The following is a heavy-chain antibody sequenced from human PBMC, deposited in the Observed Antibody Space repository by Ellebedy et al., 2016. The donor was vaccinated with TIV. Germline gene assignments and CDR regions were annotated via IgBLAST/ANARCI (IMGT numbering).Heavy chain of an antibody. V-gene: IGHV4-34*01. CDR1: GGSLSRYF. Sequence: MPSETLSLTCAVYGGSLSRYFWSWVRQPPGKGLEWIGEINASGTTNNNPSRKNRVTISVDTPKRQFPLRLTSVTAADTAVYYCARARGQYLYESRSYFTNWGQGEMVTVSS. J-gene: IGHJ4*02. CDR2: INASGTT. CDR3: ARARGQYLYESRSYFTN. D-gene: IGHD3-10*01.